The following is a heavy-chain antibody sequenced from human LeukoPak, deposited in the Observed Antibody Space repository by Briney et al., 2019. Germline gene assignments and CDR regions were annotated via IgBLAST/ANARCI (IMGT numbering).Heavy chain of an antibody. CDR3: AKDRDGGSNTRAKGFDY. J-gene: IGHJ4*02. CDR2: ISAGGGTT. CDR1: GFTFSNDW. D-gene: IGHD3-16*01. Sequence: GGSLRLSCAASGFTFSNDWMSWVRQAPGKGLEWVSGISAGGGTTYYADSVKGRFTISRDKSQSTLYLQMNSLRADDTAVYYCAKDRDGGSNTRAKGFDYWGQGTLVTVSS. V-gene: IGHV3-23*01.